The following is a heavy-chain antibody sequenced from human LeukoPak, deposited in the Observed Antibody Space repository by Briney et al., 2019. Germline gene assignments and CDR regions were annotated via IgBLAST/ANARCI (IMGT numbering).Heavy chain of an antibody. V-gene: IGHV4-39*07. CDR2: IFYSGST. J-gene: IGHJ4*02. CDR3: ARVLTIFGVVISDYFDY. Sequence: SETLSLTCTVSSGSISTSNYYWGWVRQPPGKALEWIGNIFYSGSTYYSPSLKSRVTISLDTSRNQFSLKLSSVTAADTAVYYCARVLTIFGVVISDYFDYWGQGTLVTVSS. D-gene: IGHD3-3*01. CDR1: SGSISTSNYY.